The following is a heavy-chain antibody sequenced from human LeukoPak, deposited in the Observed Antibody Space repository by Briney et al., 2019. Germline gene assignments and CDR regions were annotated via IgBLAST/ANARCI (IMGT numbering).Heavy chain of an antibody. Sequence: GGSLRLPCAASGFTFSDYYMNWIRQAPGKGLEWISYISSSGSAIYYADSVKGRFTISRDNAKNSLYLQMNSLRAEDTAVYYCARDSSSWPDYWGQGTLVTASS. D-gene: IGHD6-13*01. CDR1: GFTFSDYY. CDR2: ISSSGSAI. J-gene: IGHJ4*02. V-gene: IGHV3-11*01. CDR3: ARDSSSWPDY.